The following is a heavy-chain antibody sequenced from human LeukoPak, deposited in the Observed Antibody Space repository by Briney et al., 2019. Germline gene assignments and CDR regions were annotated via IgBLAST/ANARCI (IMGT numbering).Heavy chain of an antibody. J-gene: IGHJ4*02. V-gene: IGHV3-20*04. CDR1: GFTFSDYG. CDR3: VRSFNTYGYPTSY. Sequence: GGSLRLSCAASGFTFSDYGMSWVQTPGKGLGWVLGINWNGGSTGYAVSVRGRFIISRDDANNFLHLHMNSLRAEDTAFYYCVRSFNTYGYPTSYWGQGTLVTVSS. D-gene: IGHD5-18*01. CDR2: INWNGGST.